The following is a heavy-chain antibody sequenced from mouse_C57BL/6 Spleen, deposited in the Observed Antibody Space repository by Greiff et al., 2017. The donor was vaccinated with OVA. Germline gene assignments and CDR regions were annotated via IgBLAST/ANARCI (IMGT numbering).Heavy chain of an antibody. J-gene: IGHJ3*01. CDR1: GYTFTSYW. V-gene: IGHV1-69*01. CDR3: AREGPFAY. Sequence: QVQLQQPGAELVMPGASVKLSCKASGYTFTSYWMHWVQQRPGQGLEWIGEIDPSDSYTNYNQKFKGKSTLTVDKSSSTAYMQLSSLTSEDSAVYYCAREGPFAYWGQGTLVTVSA. CDR2: IDPSDSYT.